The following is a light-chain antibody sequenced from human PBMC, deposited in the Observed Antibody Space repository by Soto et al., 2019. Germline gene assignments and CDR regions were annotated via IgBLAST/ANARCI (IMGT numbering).Light chain of an antibody. CDR3: QQYYSTPYT. CDR1: QSDFYRSDNRNN. Sequence: DIVMTQSPDYLAVSLGERATIHYQASQSDFYRSDNRNNLTWYQQKPGQSPKLLIYGASIRESGVPDRFSGSGSGTHFTLAISSLQAEDVAVYYCQQYYSTPYTFGQGTKLQIK. V-gene: IGKV4-1*01. CDR2: GAS. J-gene: IGKJ2*01.